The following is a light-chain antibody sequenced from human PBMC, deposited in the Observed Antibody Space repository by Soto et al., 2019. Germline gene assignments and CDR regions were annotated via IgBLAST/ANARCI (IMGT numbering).Light chain of an antibody. CDR1: SSNIGAGYD. J-gene: IGLJ2*01. CDR2: TTT. CDR3: QSYDSSLSAVV. Sequence: QSVLTQPPSVSGAPGQRVTISCTGSSSNIGAGYDVHWYQQLPGTAPNLLIYTTTIRPSGVPDRFSASKSGTSASLAIAGLQAEDEADYYCQSYDSSLSAVVFGGGTKLTVL. V-gene: IGLV1-40*01.